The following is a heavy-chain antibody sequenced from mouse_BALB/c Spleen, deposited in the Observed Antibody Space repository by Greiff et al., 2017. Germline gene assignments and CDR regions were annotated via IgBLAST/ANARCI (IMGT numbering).Heavy chain of an antibody. V-gene: IGHV2-5-1*01. Sequence: QVQLQQSGPSLVQPSQSLSITCTVSGFSLTSYGVHWVRQSPGKGLEWLGVIWRGGSTDYNAAFMSRLSITKDNSKSQVFFKMNSLQADDTAIYYCAKKGGGSSFHYYAMDYWGQGTSVTVSS. CDR1: GFSLTSYG. D-gene: IGHD1-1*01. CDR2: IWRGGST. CDR3: AKKGGGSSFHYYAMDY. J-gene: IGHJ4*01.